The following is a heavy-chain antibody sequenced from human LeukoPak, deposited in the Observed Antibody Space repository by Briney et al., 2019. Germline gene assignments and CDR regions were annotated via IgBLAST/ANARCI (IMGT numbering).Heavy chain of an antibody. CDR3: AKDIRNDRFGGPGKY. D-gene: IGHD3-10*01. CDR1: GFTFSTYA. V-gene: IGHV3-30*18. J-gene: IGHJ4*02. CDR2: ISYDGSDK. Sequence: GGSLRLSCVVSGFTFSTYAMHWVRQAPGKGLEWVAVISYDGSDKYYADSVKGRFTISRDNSKNTLYLQMNSLRAEDTAVYYCAKDIRNDRFGGPGKYWGQGPLVTVSS.